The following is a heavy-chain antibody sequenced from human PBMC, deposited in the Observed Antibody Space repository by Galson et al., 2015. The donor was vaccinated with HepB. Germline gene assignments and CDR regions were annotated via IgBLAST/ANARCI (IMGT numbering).Heavy chain of an antibody. Sequence: SVKVSCKASGGTFSSYAISWVRQAPGQGLEWMGRIIPILGIANYAQKFQGRVTITADKSTSTAYMELSSLRSEDTAVYYCARDGSVVVTPFDYWGQGTLVTVSS. CDR1: GGTFSSYA. V-gene: IGHV1-69*04. CDR3: ARDGSVVVTPFDY. J-gene: IGHJ4*02. CDR2: IIPILGIA. D-gene: IGHD2-15*01.